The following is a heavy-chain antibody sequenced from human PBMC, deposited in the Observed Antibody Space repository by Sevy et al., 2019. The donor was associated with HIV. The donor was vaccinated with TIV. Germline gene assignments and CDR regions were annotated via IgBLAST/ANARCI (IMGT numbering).Heavy chain of an antibody. CDR1: GYTFTGYY. Sequence: ASVKVSCKASGYTFTGYYMHWVRQAPGQELEWMGWINPNSGGTNYAQKFQGRVTMTRDTSISTAYMELSRLRSDDTAVYYCARAEAAAGIISTLPVLDYWGQGTLVTVSS. D-gene: IGHD6-13*01. CDR2: INPNSGGT. V-gene: IGHV1-2*02. CDR3: ARAEAAAGIISTLPVLDY. J-gene: IGHJ4*02.